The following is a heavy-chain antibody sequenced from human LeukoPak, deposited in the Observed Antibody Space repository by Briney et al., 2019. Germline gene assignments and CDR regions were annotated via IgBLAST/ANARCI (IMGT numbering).Heavy chain of an antibody. CDR1: GGTFSSYA. V-gene: IGHV1-69*01. J-gene: IGHJ4*02. CDR2: IIPIFGTA. Sequence: SVKVSCKASGGTFSSYAICWVRQAPGQGLEWMGGIIPIFGTANYAQKFQGRVTITADESTSTAYMELSSLRSEDTAVYYCARVVYSYGYVYFDYWGQGTLVTVSS. D-gene: IGHD5-18*01. CDR3: ARVVYSYGYVYFDY.